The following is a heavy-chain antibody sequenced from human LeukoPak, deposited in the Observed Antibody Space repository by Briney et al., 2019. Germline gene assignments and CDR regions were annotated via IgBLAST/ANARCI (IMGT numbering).Heavy chain of an antibody. CDR3: ASPGDYCSSSSCYTDRAFDI. D-gene: IGHD2-2*02. V-gene: IGHV4-38-2*02. J-gene: IGHJ3*02. Sequence: SETLSLTCTVSGYSISIGYYWGWIRQPPGKGLEWIGSIYHSGSTYYNPSLKSRVTISVDTSKNQFSLKLSSVTAADTAVYYCASPGDYCSSSSCYTDRAFDIWGQGTMVTVSS. CDR1: GYSISIGYY. CDR2: IYHSGST.